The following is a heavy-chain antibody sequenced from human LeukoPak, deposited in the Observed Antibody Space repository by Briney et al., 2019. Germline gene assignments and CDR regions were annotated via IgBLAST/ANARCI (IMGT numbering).Heavy chain of an antibody. Sequence: GGSLRLSCAASGFTFSDYSMNWDRQAPGKGREWVASVNTVSSYIYYADSMRGRFTISRDNAKNSLFLQMNSLRAEDTAVYYCARLRRNSDRSDFFYYYDHWGQGTLVTVSS. CDR2: VNTVSSYI. D-gene: IGHD3-22*01. V-gene: IGHV3-21*01. J-gene: IGHJ4*02. CDR1: GFTFSDYS. CDR3: ARLRRNSDRSDFFYYYDH.